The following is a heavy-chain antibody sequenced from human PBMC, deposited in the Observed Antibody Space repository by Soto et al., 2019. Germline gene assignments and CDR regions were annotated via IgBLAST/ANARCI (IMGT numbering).Heavy chain of an antibody. Sequence: ASVKLSFKASGYTFTSYATHWLRQAPGQRLEWMGWINAGNGNTKYSQKFQGRVAITRDTSASTAYMELSSLRSEDTAVYYCARDLDSGLPLPRYWGQGTQVTVSS. CDR3: ARDLDSGLPLPRY. V-gene: IGHV1-3*01. D-gene: IGHD1-26*01. J-gene: IGHJ4*02. CDR2: INAGNGNT. CDR1: GYTFTSYA.